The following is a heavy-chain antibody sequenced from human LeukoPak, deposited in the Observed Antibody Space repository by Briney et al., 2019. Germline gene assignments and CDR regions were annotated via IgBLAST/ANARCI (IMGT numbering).Heavy chain of an antibody. Sequence: PGGSLRLSCAASGFTFSSYGMHWVRQAPGKGLEWVAVISYDGSDKYYADSVKGRFTISRDNSKNTLYLQVNSLRPEDTAIYYCAKAGGSYSWAAFDYWGQGTLVTVSS. CDR3: AKAGGSYSWAAFDY. J-gene: IGHJ4*02. CDR1: GFTFSSYG. V-gene: IGHV3-30*18. CDR2: ISYDGSDK. D-gene: IGHD1-26*01.